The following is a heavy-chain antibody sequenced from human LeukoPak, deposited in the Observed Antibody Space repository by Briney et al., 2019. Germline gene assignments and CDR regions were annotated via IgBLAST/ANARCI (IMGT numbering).Heavy chain of an antibody. CDR2: VHSSGRT. D-gene: IGHD2-8*02. Sequence: PSETLSLTCTVSGGSINNFYWSWIRQSPGKGLEWIGYVHSSGRTDYNPSLRSRVSMSADTSKSQLSPRLTSVTAADTAVYFCARHDEECPGEYCFLLSFDYWGPGSLVTVSS. J-gene: IGHJ4*01. V-gene: IGHV4-59*08. CDR3: ARHDEECPGEYCFLLSFDY. CDR1: GGSINNFY.